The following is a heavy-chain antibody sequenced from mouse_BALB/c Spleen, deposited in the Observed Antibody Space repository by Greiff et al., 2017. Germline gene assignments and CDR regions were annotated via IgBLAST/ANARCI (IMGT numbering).Heavy chain of an antibody. J-gene: IGHJ3*01. CDR1: GYTFTSYT. V-gene: IGHV1-4*02. CDR3: ARYGYDHFAY. Sequence: QVQLQQSAAELARPGASVKMSCKASGYTFTSYTMHWVKQRPGQGLEWIGYINPSSGYTEYNQKFKDKTTLTADKSSSTAYMQLSSLTSEDSAVYYCARYGYDHFAYWGQGTLVTVSA. CDR2: INPSSGYT. D-gene: IGHD2-2*01.